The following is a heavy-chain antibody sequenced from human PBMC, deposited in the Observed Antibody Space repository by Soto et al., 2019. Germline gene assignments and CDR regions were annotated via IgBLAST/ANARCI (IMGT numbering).Heavy chain of an antibody. J-gene: IGHJ4*02. CDR1: GGSLSGYY. D-gene: IGHD5-12*01. V-gene: IGHV4-34*01. CDR3: ARGQEGVVATH. Sequence: QVQLQQWGAGLLKPSETLSLNCAVNGGSLSGYYWSWIRQPPGKGLEWIGEIKDGGRTNYSPSLKGRATISSDKSNNQFSLRLYSVTAADTGVYYCARGQEGVVATHWDQGTLVTVSS. CDR2: IKDGGRT.